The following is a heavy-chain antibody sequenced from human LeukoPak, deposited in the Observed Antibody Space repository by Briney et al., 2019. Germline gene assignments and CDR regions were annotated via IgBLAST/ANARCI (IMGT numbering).Heavy chain of an antibody. CDR1: GGSVSSGISY. V-gene: IGHV4-61*01. CDR2: ISDSGGS. Sequence: PSETLSLTCSVSGGSVSSGISYWSWIRQPPGEGLEWIAYISDSGGSDYNPSLRGRVTISLDTSKNQFSLRLTSVTAADTAVYYCARGDGWFGELLNFDNWGQGTLVTVSS. CDR3: ARGDGWFGELLNFDN. D-gene: IGHD3-10*01. J-gene: IGHJ4*02.